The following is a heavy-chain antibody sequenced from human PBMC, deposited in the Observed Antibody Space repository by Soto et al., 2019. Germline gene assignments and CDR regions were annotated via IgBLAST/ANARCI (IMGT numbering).Heavy chain of an antibody. CDR3: ARGAATYFDY. J-gene: IGHJ4*02. Sequence: GASVKVSCKASGYTFTGYYMHWVRQAPGQGLEWMGCINPNSGGTTYEQSFQGRVTMNRDTSISTAYMELSRLRSDDTAVYYCARGAATYFDYGGQGTLVTVSS. CDR1: GYTFTGYY. D-gene: IGHD6-25*01. CDR2: INPNSGGT. V-gene: IGHV1-2*02.